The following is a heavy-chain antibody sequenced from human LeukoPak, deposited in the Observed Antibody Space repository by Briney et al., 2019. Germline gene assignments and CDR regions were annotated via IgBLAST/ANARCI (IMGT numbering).Heavy chain of an antibody. CDR1: GGSFSGYY. Sequence: SETLSLTCAVYGGSFSGYYWSWIRQPPGKGLEWIGEINHSGSTNYNPSLKSRVTISVDTSKNQFSLKLSSVTAADTAVYYCARKNYVRGDYWGQGTLVTVSS. CDR3: ARKNYVRGDY. J-gene: IGHJ4*02. D-gene: IGHD1-7*01. CDR2: INHSGST. V-gene: IGHV4-34*01.